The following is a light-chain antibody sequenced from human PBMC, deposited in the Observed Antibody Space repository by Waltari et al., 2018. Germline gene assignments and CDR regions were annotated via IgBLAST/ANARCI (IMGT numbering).Light chain of an antibody. CDR1: NSNIGSNP. Sequence: QSVVTQPPSASGTPGQRVTISCSGSNSNIGSNPVTWSQQLPGTAPKVLIYSNNQRPSGVPDRFSGSKSGTSASLAISGLQSEDEADYYCAAWDYSLNGVLFGGGTKLTVL. V-gene: IGLV1-44*01. CDR3: AAWDYSLNGVL. J-gene: IGLJ2*01. CDR2: SNN.